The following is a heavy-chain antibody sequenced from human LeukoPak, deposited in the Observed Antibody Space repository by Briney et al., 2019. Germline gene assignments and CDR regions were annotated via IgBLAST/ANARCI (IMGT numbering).Heavy chain of an antibody. V-gene: IGHV3-33*01. CDR2: IWYDGSNK. Sequence: PGGSLRLSCAASGFTFSSYGMHWVRQAPGKGLEWVAVIWYDGSNKYYADSVKGRFTISRDNSKNTLYLQMNSLRAEDTAVYYCARDRGSRIAAAANWFDPWGQGTLVTVPS. D-gene: IGHD6-13*01. J-gene: IGHJ5*02. CDR1: GFTFSSYG. CDR3: ARDRGSRIAAAANWFDP.